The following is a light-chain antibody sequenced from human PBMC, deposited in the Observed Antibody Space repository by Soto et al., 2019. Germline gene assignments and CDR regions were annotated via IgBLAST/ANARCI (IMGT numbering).Light chain of an antibody. V-gene: IGLV2-14*01. CDR1: SSDVGAYNY. Sequence: QPVLTQPASVSGSPGQSITISCSGSSSDVGAYNYVSWYQQHPGKVPKLIIYEVSNRPSGVSNRFSGSKSGDTASLTISGLQAEDEAHYYCSSYTSSSTLVFGGGTKLTVL. CDR2: EVS. J-gene: IGLJ2*01. CDR3: SSYTSSSTLV.